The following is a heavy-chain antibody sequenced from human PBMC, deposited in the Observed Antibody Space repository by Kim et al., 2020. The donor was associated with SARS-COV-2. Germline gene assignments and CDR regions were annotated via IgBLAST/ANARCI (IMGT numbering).Heavy chain of an antibody. CDR3: ARGGSTVRGVQDY. D-gene: IGHD3-10*01. V-gene: IGHV3-21*01. J-gene: IGHJ4*02. Sequence: YADSVKGRFTISRDNAKNSLYLQMNSLRAEDTAVYYCARGGSTVRGVQDYWGQGTLVTVSS.